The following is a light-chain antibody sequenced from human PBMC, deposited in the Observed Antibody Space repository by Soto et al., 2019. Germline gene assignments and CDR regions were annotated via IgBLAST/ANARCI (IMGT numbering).Light chain of an antibody. V-gene: IGKV3-15*01. CDR3: QQYNKWPLT. CDR1: QSVNNN. CDR2: SAS. J-gene: IGKJ3*01. Sequence: EIVMTQSPVTLSVSPGERATLSCTASQSVNNNVAWYQQKPGHTPRLLIYSASIGATGTPARFSGSGSGSDFTLTIISLQSEDFAVYYFQQYNKWPLTFGPGTKVDIK.